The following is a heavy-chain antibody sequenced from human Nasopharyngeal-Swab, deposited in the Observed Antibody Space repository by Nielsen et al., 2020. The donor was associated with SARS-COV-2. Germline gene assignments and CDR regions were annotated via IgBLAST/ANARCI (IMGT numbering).Heavy chain of an antibody. Sequence: ASVKVPCKASGYTFTSYGISWVRQAPGQGLEWMGWISAYNGNTNYAQKLQGRVTMTTDTSTSTAYMELRSLRSDDTAVYYCARDRIVVVPAAIPHAESYYYNGMDVWGQGTTVTVSS. CDR3: ARDRIVVVPAAIPHAESYYYNGMDV. CDR1: GYTFTSYG. J-gene: IGHJ6*02. V-gene: IGHV1-18*01. CDR2: ISAYNGNT. D-gene: IGHD2-2*01.